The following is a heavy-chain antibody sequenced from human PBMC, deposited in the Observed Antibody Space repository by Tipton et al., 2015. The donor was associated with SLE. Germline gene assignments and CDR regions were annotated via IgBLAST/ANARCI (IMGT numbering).Heavy chain of an antibody. V-gene: IGHV3-33*01. CDR2: IWYDGSNK. D-gene: IGHD2-15*01. CDR1: GFTFRNAG. J-gene: IGHJ4*02. Sequence: SLRLSCAASGFTFRNAGMHWVRQAPGKGLEWVAFIWYDGSNKYYAESVKGRFAVSRDNTKNTLWLEIDSLRVEDTAIYYCARDRGWPAAHFDVWGQGTLLTVSS. CDR3: ARDRGWPAAHFDV.